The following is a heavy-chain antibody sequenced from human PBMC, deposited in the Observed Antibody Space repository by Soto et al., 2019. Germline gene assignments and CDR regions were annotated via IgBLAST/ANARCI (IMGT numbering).Heavy chain of an antibody. J-gene: IGHJ4*02. D-gene: IGHD3-9*01. CDR1: EFTFSDYY. V-gene: IGHV3-11*01. CDR3: ARVRLLYDILTGYLDY. Sequence: GSLRISCAASEFTFSDYYMSWIRQAPGKGLEWVSYISSSGSTIYYADSVKGRFTISRDNAKNSLFLQMNSLRAEDTAVYYCARVRLLYDILTGYLDYWGQGTLVTVSS. CDR2: ISSSGSTI.